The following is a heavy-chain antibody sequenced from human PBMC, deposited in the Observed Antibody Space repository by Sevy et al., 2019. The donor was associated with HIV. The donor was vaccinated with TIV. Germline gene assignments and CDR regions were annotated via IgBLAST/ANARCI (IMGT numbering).Heavy chain of an antibody. CDR3: ASKGGSRPNGAFDT. J-gene: IGHJ3*02. CDR2: IKPDGSEK. V-gene: IGHV3-7*01. CDR1: GFSFSWYW. Sequence: GGSLRLSCAASGFSFSWYWMSWVRQTPDKGLEWVANIKPDGSEKNYVDSVKGRFTVSRDNAKNSLYLQMNSLRVEDTAGYYCASKGGSRPNGAFDTWGQGTMVTVS. D-gene: IGHD3-10*01.